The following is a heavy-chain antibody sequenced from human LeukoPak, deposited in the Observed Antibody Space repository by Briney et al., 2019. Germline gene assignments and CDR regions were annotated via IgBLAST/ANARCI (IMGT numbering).Heavy chain of an antibody. V-gene: IGHV3-48*03. J-gene: IGHJ4*02. D-gene: IGHD1-26*01. CDR2: ISNSGGDI. Sequence: SGGSLRLSCAASGFTFSSHEMNWVRQAPGKGLEWLSYISNSGGDINYADSVKGRFTISRDNAKNSLYLQMNSLRAEDTAVYYCARDGELQGDYWGQGTLVTVSS. CDR1: GFTFSSHE. CDR3: ARDGELQGDY.